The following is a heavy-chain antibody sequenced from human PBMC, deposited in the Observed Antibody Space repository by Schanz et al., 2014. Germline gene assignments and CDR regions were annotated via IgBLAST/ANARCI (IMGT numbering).Heavy chain of an antibody. J-gene: IGHJ6*02. V-gene: IGHV3-23*01. CDR3: ARFLARYQYYGVDV. CDR2: ISGSGGST. Sequence: EVQLLESGGGLVQPGGSLRLSCAASGFTFSSYAMTWVRQAPGKGLEWVSGISGSGGSTYDADSVKGRFTISRDNSKNTLYLQINSLRVEDTAVYYCARFLARYQYYGVDVWGQGTTVIVSS. CDR1: GFTFSSYA. D-gene: IGHD3-3*01.